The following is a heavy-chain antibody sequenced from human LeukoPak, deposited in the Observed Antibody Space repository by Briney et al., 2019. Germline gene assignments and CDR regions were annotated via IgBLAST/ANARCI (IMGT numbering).Heavy chain of an antibody. J-gene: IGHJ4*02. CDR3: ATGGSGYDSPFDN. D-gene: IGHD5-12*01. V-gene: IGHV3-7*01. CDR2: IKQDGSEK. Sequence: GGSLRLSCAASVFTFSSYWMSWVRQAPGKGLEWVANIKQDGSEKYYVDSVKGRFTISRDNAKNSLYLQMNSLRAEDTAVYYCATGGSGYDSPFDNWGQGTLVTVSS. CDR1: VFTFSSYW.